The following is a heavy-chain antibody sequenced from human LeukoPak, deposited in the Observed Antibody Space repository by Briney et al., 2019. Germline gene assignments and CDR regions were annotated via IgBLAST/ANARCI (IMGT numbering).Heavy chain of an antibody. V-gene: IGHV1-18*01. Sequence: ASVKVSCKASGYTFTSYGISWVRQAPGQGLEWMGWISAYNGNTNYAQKLQGRVTMTTDTSTSTAYMELRSLRSDDTAVYYCARGFVDDSSGYYADDWGQGTLVTVSS. D-gene: IGHD3-22*01. J-gene: IGHJ4*02. CDR1: GYTFTSYG. CDR2: ISAYNGNT. CDR3: ARGFVDDSSGYYADD.